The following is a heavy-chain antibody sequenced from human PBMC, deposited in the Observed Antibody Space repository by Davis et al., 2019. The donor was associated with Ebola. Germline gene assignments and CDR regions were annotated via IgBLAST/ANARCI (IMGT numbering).Heavy chain of an antibody. CDR2: IFSNDEK. CDR3: ARIPTYYDFWSGYYHSYYYGMDV. Sequence: SGPTLVKPTQTLTLTCTVSGFSLSNARMGVGWIRQPPGKALEWLAHIFSNDEKSYSTSLKSRLTISKDTSKSQVVLTMTNMDPVDTATYYCARIPTYYDFWSGYYHSYYYGMDVWGQGTTVTVSS. D-gene: IGHD3-3*01. J-gene: IGHJ6*02. V-gene: IGHV2-26*01. CDR1: GFSLSNARMG.